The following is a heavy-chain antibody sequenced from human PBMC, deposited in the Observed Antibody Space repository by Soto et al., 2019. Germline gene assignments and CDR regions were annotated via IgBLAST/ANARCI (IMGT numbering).Heavy chain of an antibody. J-gene: IGHJ5*02. Sequence: SETLSLTCTVSGGYISSSSYYWGWIRQPPGKGLEWIGSIYYSGSTYYNPSLKSRVTISVDTSKNQFSLKLSSVTAADTAVYYCARPIPEWFGELSGSFDPWGQGTLVTVSS. CDR2: IYYSGST. CDR1: GGYISSSSYY. V-gene: IGHV4-39*01. CDR3: ARPIPEWFGELSGSFDP. D-gene: IGHD3-10*01.